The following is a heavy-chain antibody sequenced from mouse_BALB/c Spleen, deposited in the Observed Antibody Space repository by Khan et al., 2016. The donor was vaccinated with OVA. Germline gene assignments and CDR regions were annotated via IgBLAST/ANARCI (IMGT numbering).Heavy chain of an antibody. Sequence: QVQLKESGPGLVAPSQSLSITCTVSGISLTSDGVHWVRQPLGQGLERQGVIWAGCSTNYNSALMYRLSISKDNSKSQVFLKMNSLQTDDTAMYYCARLEDIWGQGTTLTVSS. D-gene: IGHD1-3*01. CDR2: IWAGCST. J-gene: IGHJ2*01. CDR1: GISLTSDG. V-gene: IGHV2-9*02. CDR3: ARLEDI.